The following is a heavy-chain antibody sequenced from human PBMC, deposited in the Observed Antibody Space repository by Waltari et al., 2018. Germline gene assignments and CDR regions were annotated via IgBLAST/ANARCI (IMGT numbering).Heavy chain of an antibody. CDR1: GGSFSGYY. CDR2: INHSGST. J-gene: IGHJ6*02. Sequence: QVQLQQWGAGLLKPSETLSLTCAVYGGSFSGYYWRWIRQPPGKGLEWIGEINHSGSTNYNPSLKSRVTISVDTSKNQFSLKLSSVTAADTAVYYCARFGGFSYYYYYGMDVWGQGTTVTVSS. D-gene: IGHD3-10*01. V-gene: IGHV4-34*01. CDR3: ARFGGFSYYYYYGMDV.